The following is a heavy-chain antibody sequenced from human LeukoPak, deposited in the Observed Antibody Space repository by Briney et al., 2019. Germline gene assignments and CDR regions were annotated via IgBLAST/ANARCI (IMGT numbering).Heavy chain of an antibody. CDR2: ISAYNGNT. V-gene: IGHV1-18*04. D-gene: IGHD2-15*01. CDR1: GYTFTGYY. CDR3: AREGAARIPIDP. Sequence: ASVKVSCKASGYTFTGYYMHWVRQAPGQGLEWMGWISAYNGNTNYAQKLQGRVTMTTDTSTSTAYVELRSLTSDDTAVYYCAREGAARIPIDPWGQGTLVTVSS. J-gene: IGHJ5*02.